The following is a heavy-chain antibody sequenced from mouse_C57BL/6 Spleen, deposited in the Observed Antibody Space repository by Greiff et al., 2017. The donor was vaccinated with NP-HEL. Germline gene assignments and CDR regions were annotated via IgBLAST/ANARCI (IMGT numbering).Heavy chain of an antibody. CDR1: GYTFTSYG. CDR3: AREGW. V-gene: IGHV1-81*01. Sequence: QVQLKQSGAELARPGASVKLSCKASGYTFTSYGISWVKQRTGQGLEWIGEIYPRSGNTYYNEKFKGKATLTADKSSSTAYMELRSLTSEDSAVYFCAREGWWGQGTLVTVSA. CDR2: IYPRSGNT. J-gene: IGHJ3*02.